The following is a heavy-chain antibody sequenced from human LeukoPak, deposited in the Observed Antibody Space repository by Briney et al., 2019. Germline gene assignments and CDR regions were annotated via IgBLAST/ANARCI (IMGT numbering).Heavy chain of an antibody. J-gene: IGHJ4*02. D-gene: IGHD3-10*01. Sequence: PGGSLRLSCAASGFTFSSYWMSWVRQAPGKGLEWVSSISSSSSSYIYYADSVKGRFTISRDNAKNSLYLQMNSLRAEDTAVYYCAKDGLELITMVRGHCDYWGQGTLVTVSS. CDR3: AKDGLELITMVRGHCDY. CDR2: ISSSSSSYI. CDR1: GFTFSSYW. V-gene: IGHV3-21*04.